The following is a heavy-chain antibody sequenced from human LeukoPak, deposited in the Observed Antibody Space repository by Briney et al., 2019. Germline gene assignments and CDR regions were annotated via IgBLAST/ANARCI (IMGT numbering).Heavy chain of an antibody. J-gene: IGHJ5*02. V-gene: IGHV1-2*02. CDR1: GYTFTGYS. CDR3: AREGGRNLGEYWFDP. CDR2: ISPNRSAT. D-gene: IGHD3-16*01. Sequence: ASVKVSCKASGYTFTGYSMHWVRQAPGQGLEWMGWISPNRSATNYAQNFQGRVTMTRDTSISTAYMELSRLRSDDTAVYYCAREGGRNLGEYWFDPWGQGTLVTVSS.